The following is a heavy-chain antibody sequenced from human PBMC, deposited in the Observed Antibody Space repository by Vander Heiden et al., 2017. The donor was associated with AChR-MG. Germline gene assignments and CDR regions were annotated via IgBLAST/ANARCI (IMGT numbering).Heavy chain of an antibody. CDR3: ARDLIVSYYGYYYYGMDV. Sequence: QVQLQQSGPGLVKPSQTLSLTCAISGDSVPSNSAAWNWIRQSPSRGLEWLGRTYYRSKWYNDYAVSVKRRITINPDTSKNQFSRQLNSVTPEETAVYYCARDLIVSYYGYYYYGMDVWGQGTTVTVSS. V-gene: IGHV6-1*01. D-gene: IGHD1-26*01. CDR1: GDSVPSNSAA. J-gene: IGHJ6*02. CDR2: TYYRSKWYN.